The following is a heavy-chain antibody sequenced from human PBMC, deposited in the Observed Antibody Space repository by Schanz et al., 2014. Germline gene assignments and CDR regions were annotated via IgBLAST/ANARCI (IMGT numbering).Heavy chain of an antibody. D-gene: IGHD3-10*01. V-gene: IGHV1-46*03. CDR3: ARDGGEVVRGVIEGGNHYYYGMDV. CDR1: GYTFTSYS. Sequence: QVQLVQSGAEVKKPGASVKVSCKASGYTFTSYSMHWVRQAPGQGLEWMGIINLSGGSTNNAQKFQGRLTMTRDTSTSTVYMELSSLRSEDTAVYYCARDGGEVVRGVIEGGNHYYYGMDVWGQGTTVTVSS. J-gene: IGHJ6*02. CDR2: INLSGGST.